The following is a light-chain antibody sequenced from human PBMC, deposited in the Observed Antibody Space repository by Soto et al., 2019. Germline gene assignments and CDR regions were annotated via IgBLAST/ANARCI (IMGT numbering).Light chain of an antibody. CDR3: QQYKNWPPWT. CDR1: QSVSSN. J-gene: IGKJ1*01. Sequence: EIVMTQSPATLSVSPGERATLSCRASQSVSSNLAWYQQKHGQAPRLLIYGASTRATGIPARFSGSGSGTEFTLTISSLQSEDFAVYDCQQYKNWPPWTFGQGTKVEIK. CDR2: GAS. V-gene: IGKV3-15*01.